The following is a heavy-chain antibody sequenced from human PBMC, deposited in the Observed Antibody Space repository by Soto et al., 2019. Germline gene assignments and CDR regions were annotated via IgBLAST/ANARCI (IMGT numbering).Heavy chain of an antibody. CDR2: ISGSGDRT. J-gene: IGHJ4*02. V-gene: IGHV3-23*01. CDR1: GFTFSNYA. D-gene: IGHD5-18*01. CDR3: VKERSGHSYADS. Sequence: EVQLLESGGGLVQPGGSLRLSCAASGFTFSNYAMSWLRQPPGKRLEWVSAISGSGDRTYYADSVKGRFTISRDNSKNTLYLQINSLRAEDSTVYYCVKERSGHSYADSWGQGTLVTVSS.